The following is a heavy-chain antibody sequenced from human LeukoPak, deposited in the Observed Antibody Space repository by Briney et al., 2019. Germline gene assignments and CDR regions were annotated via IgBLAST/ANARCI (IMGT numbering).Heavy chain of an antibody. CDR1: GFTFSDHY. D-gene: IGHD4/OR15-4a*01. CDR2: ARNRANGYTT. CDR3: ARIMRVDYGTYYFDY. V-gene: IGHV3-72*01. Sequence: GGSLRLSCAASGFTFSDHYIDWVCQAPGKGLEWVGRARNRANGYTTQYAASVKGRFTISRDDSENTVYLQMNSLKTEDTAVYFCARIMRVDYGTYYFDYWGQGTLVTVSS. J-gene: IGHJ4*02.